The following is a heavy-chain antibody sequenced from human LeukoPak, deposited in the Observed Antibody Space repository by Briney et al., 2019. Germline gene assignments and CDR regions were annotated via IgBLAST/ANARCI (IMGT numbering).Heavy chain of an antibody. J-gene: IGHJ3*02. V-gene: IGHV4-59*01. CDR1: GGSISTYY. D-gene: IGHD2-2*01. Sequence: SETLSLTCTVSGGSISTYYWSWIRQPPGKGLEWIGYVFYTGNTNYNPSLKSRVSISVDTSKDQFSLKLSSVTAADTALYYCARGGYCSTSGCYGNASDIWGQGTVVTVSS. CDR2: VFYTGNT. CDR3: ARGGYCSTSGCYGNASDI.